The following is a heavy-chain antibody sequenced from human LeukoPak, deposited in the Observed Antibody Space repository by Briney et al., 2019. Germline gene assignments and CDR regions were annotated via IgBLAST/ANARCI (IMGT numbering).Heavy chain of an antibody. CDR1: GGSFSGYY. CDR3: AISSSWYVVEYFQH. V-gene: IGHV4-34*01. Sequence: SETLSLTCAVYGGSFSGYYWSWIRQPPGKGLEWIGEINHSGSTNYNPSLKSRVTISVDTSKNQFSLKLSSVTAADTAVYYCAISSSWYVVEYFQHWGQGTLVTVSS. CDR2: INHSGST. J-gene: IGHJ1*01. D-gene: IGHD6-13*01.